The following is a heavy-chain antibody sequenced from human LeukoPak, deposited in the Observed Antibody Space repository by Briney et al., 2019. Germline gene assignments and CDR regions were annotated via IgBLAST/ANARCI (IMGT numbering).Heavy chain of an antibody. D-gene: IGHD1-14*01. Sequence: GRSLRLSRAGSGFTFGGYGMHWFRQTPGKGLEWVAVIAYDGSRAFYADSVKGRFTISRDNSKNTMSVQMDDLRAEDTAVYYCTRYNNDHFDYWGQGTLVTVSS. J-gene: IGHJ4*02. CDR3: TRYNNDHFDY. V-gene: IGHV3-33*01. CDR2: IAYDGSRA. CDR1: GFTFGGYG.